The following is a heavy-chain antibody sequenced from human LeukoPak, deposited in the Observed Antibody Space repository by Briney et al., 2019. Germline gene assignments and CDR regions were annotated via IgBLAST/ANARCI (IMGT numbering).Heavy chain of an antibody. J-gene: IGHJ3*02. CDR3: ARAEDCSSTSCPRAFDI. V-gene: IGHV3-30-3*01. Sequence: GRSLRLSCAASGFTFSSYAMHWVRQAPGKGLEWVAVISYDGSNKYYADSVKGRFTISRDNAENTLYLQMNSLRVEDTAVYYCARAEDCSSTSCPRAFDIWGQGTMVTVSS. D-gene: IGHD2-2*01. CDR1: GFTFSSYA. CDR2: ISYDGSNK.